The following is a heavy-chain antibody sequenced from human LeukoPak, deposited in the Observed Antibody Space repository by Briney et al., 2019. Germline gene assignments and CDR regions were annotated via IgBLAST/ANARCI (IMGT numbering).Heavy chain of an antibody. CDR2: ISGSGGST. CDR1: GFTFSSYG. V-gene: IGHV3-23*01. CDR3: AKDLYYDYVWGSYRTDHDAFDI. J-gene: IGHJ3*02. D-gene: IGHD3-16*02. Sequence: GGSLRLSCAASGFTFSSYGMSWVRQAPGKGLEWVSAISGSGGSTYYADSVKGRFTISRDNSKNTLYLQMNSLRAEDTAVYYCAKDLYYDYVWGSYRTDHDAFDIWGQGTMVTVSS.